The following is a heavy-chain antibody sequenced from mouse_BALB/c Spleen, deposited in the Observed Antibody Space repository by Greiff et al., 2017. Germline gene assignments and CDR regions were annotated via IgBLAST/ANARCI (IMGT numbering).Heavy chain of an antibody. D-gene: IGHD2-3*01. CDR2: ISSGSSTI. Sequence: EVKLVESGGGLVQPGGSRKLSCAASGFTFSSFGMHWVRQAPEKGLEWVAYISSGSSTIYYADTVKGRFTISRDNPKNTLFLQMTSLRSEDTAMYYCARTYEATRGYYAMDYWGQGTSVTVSS. V-gene: IGHV5-17*02. CDR1: GFTFSSFG. J-gene: IGHJ4*01. CDR3: ARTYEATRGYYAMDY.